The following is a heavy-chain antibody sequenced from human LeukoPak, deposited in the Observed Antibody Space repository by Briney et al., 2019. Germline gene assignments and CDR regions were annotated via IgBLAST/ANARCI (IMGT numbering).Heavy chain of an antibody. CDR1: GFTFSSYE. J-gene: IGHJ4*02. V-gene: IGHV3-48*03. Sequence: GGSLRLSCAASGFTFSSYEMNWVRQAPGKGLEWVSYISSSGSTIYYADSVKGRFTISRDNAKNSLYLQMNSLRAEDTAVYHCARDSNDYGDYWGQGTLVTVSS. CDR2: ISSSGSTI. CDR3: ARDSNDYGDY.